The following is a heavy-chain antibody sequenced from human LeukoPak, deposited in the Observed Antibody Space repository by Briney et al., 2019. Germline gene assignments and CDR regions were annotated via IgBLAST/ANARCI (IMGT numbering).Heavy chain of an antibody. CDR2: ISGSGGST. Sequence: PGGSLRLSCAASGFAFSSYVMTWVRQAPGKGLEWVSGISGSGGSTYDADSEKGRFTISRDNSKNTLYLQMNSLGAEDTAIYYCARRGLSGSYYFDSWGQGTLVTVSS. CDR1: GFAFSSYV. V-gene: IGHV3-23*01. D-gene: IGHD5-12*01. CDR3: ARRGLSGSYYFDS. J-gene: IGHJ4*02.